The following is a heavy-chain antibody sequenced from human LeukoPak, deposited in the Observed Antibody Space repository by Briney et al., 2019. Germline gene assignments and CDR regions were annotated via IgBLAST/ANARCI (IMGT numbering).Heavy chain of an antibody. CDR3: ARALEGAAFDT. V-gene: IGHV3-21*06. CDR2: ISGSRDFI. D-gene: IGHD1-26*01. J-gene: IGHJ4*02. Sequence: GGSLRLSCTASGFTFNVYAMHWVRQVPGEGPEWISSISGSRDFIFYADSVKGRFTISRDNAKNSLYLDMNSLRVENTAVYFCARALEGAAFDTWGQGALVTISS. CDR1: GFTFNVYA.